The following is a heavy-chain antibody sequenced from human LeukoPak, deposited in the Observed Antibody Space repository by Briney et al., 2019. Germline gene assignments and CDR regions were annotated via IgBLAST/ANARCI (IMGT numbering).Heavy chain of an antibody. Sequence: ASVKVSCKVSGYTLTELSMHWGRQAPGKGVGWMGGFDPEDGETIYAQKFQGRVTMTEDTSTDTAYMELSSLRSEDTAVYYCATGITGTTLDYWGQGTLVTVSS. J-gene: IGHJ4*02. CDR2: FDPEDGET. V-gene: IGHV1-24*01. CDR3: ATGITGTTLDY. CDR1: GYTLTELS. D-gene: IGHD1-7*01.